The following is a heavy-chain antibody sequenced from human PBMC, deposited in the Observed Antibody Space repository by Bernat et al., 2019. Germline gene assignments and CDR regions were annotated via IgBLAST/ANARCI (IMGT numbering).Heavy chain of an antibody. J-gene: IGHJ4*02. V-gene: IGHV3-48*03. CDR3: ARDQAGGLDY. CDR1: GFTFSSYE. Sequence: EVQLVESGGGLVQPGGSLRLSCAASGFTFSSYEMNWVRQAPGKGLEWVSYINSSGSTIYYADSVKGRFTISRDNAKNSLYLQMNSLRAEDTAVYYCARDQAGGLDYWGQGTLVTVSS. D-gene: IGHD1-14*01. CDR2: INSSGSTI.